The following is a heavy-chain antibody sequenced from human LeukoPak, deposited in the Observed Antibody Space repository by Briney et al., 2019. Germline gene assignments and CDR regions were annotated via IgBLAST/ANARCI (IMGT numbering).Heavy chain of an antibody. CDR1: GLTFSSYW. CDR2: FISDGRPT. J-gene: IGHJ4*02. D-gene: IGHD5-12*01. CDR3: AYYSGSPSSYFDY. Sequence: PGGSLRLSCAASGLTFSSYWMHWVRQVPGRGLVWVSPFISDGRPTTYAASVKGRFPISRDNAKNTLYLQMNSLRAEDTSVYFCAYYSGSPSSYFDYWGQGTLVTVSS. V-gene: IGHV3-74*01.